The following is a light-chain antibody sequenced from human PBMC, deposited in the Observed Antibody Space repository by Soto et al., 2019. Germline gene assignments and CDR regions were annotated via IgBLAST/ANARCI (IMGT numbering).Light chain of an antibody. J-gene: IGKJ5*01. Sequence: LTQSPSFLSASVGDRVTITCRASQSVSSYLAWYQQKPGQPPRLLIYDASTRATGIPARFSGSGSGTDFTLTISSLEPEDFAVYYCQQRSNWPIPCGQGTRLGIK. CDR3: QQRSNWPIP. CDR1: QSVSSY. CDR2: DAS. V-gene: IGKV3-11*01.